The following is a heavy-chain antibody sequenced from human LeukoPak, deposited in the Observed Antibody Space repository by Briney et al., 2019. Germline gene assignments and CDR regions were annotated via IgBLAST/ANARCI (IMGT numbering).Heavy chain of an antibody. V-gene: IGHV3-21*01. CDR2: ISTTSSSI. Sequence: SLRLSCAPSGFTFSSYSMNSVRQTPGKGLEWVSSISTTSSSIYYADSVKGRFTISRDNAKNSLYLQMNSLRAEDTAVYYCAGDSRSSGWYLATSYYYYMDVWGKGTTVTVSS. J-gene: IGHJ6*03. CDR1: GFTFSSYS. D-gene: IGHD6-19*01. CDR3: AGDSRSSGWYLATSYYYYMDV.